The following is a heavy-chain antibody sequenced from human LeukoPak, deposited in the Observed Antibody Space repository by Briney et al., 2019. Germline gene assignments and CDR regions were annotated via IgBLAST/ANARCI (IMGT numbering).Heavy chain of an antibody. J-gene: IGHJ4*02. Sequence: PGGPLRLSCAASGFPFSNFALSWVRQAPGKGLEWVSDISGSGGSTYYADYVKGRFTICRVNSKNRSYLKMNSLRADATAVFSCAKRIQSAMATGYWGQGTLVTVSS. CDR1: GFPFSNFA. CDR2: ISGSGGST. D-gene: IGHD5-18*01. CDR3: AKRIQSAMATGY. V-gene: IGHV3-23*01.